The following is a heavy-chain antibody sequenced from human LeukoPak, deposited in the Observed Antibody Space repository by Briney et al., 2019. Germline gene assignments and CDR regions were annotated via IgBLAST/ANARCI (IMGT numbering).Heavy chain of an antibody. CDR3: ARAVRGVVVVPAATIGRDYYYYMDV. CDR2: MNPNSGNT. V-gene: IGHV1-8*01. CDR1: GYTFTSYD. D-gene: IGHD2-2*01. Sequence: ASLKVSCKASGYTFTSYDINWVRQATGQGLEWLGWMNPNSGNTGYAQKFQGRVTITRHTSISTAYMELSSLRSEDTAVYYCARAVRGVVVVPAATIGRDYYYYMDVWGKGTTVTVSS. J-gene: IGHJ6*03.